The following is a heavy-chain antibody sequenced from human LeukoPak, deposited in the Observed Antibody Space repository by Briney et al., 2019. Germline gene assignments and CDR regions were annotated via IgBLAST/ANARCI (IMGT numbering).Heavy chain of an antibody. CDR1: GYTITGYY. D-gene: IGHD1-1*01. J-gene: IGHJ4*02. CDR3: ARDRHWNQGNFDY. CDR2: INPNSGDT. V-gene: IGHV1-2*02. Sequence: GASVKVSFKASGYTITGYYIHWVRQAPGQGLDWMGWINPNSGDTNYAQKFQGRVTMTRDTSINTAFMELSRLRSDDTAVYYCARDRHWNQGNFDYWGQGTLVTVSS.